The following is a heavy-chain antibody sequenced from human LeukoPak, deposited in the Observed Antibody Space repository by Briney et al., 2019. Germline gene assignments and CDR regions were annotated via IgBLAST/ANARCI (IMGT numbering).Heavy chain of an antibody. CDR2: INPNSGGT. CDR3: ARRDSSDWSSWFDP. D-gene: IGHD6-19*01. V-gene: IGHV1-2*02. Sequence: ASVKVSCKASGYTFTGYYMHWVRQAPGQGLEWMGWINPNSGGTNYAQKFQGRVTMTRDTSISTAYMELSRLRSDDTAVYYRARRDSSDWSSWFDPWGQGTLVTVSS. CDR1: GYTFTGYY. J-gene: IGHJ5*02.